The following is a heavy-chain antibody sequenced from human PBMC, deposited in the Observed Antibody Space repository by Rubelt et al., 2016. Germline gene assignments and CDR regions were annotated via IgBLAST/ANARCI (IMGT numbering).Heavy chain of an antibody. CDR3: ARGIAAAGGFDY. D-gene: IGHD6-13*01. CDR2: ISYDGSNK. CDR1: SSYA. J-gene: IGHJ4*02. Sequence: SSYAMHWVRQAPGKGLEWVAVISYDGSNKYYADSVKGRFTISRDNSKNTLYLQMNSLRAEDTAVYYCARGIAAAGGFDYWGQGTLVTVSS. V-gene: IGHV3-30*04.